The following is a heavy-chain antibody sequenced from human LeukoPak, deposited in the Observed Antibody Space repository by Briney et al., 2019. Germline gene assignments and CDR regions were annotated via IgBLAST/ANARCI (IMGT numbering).Heavy chain of an antibody. D-gene: IGHD3-3*02. CDR2: IYYRGIT. CDR1: GDSISSGGYY. Sequence: SQTLSLTCFVSGDSISSGGYYWRWVRQPLGKGLEWIGYIYYRGITYYSPSLESRVTISLHTSKNQFSLELRSVTAADTAVYFCARAISYNWFDPWGQGTLVTVSS. CDR3: ARAISYNWFDP. V-gene: IGHV4-30-4*01. J-gene: IGHJ5*02.